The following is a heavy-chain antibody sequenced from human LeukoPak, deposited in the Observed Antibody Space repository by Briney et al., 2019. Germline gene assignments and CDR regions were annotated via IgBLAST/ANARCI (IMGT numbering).Heavy chain of an antibody. Sequence: GGSLRLSCAASGFTFSSYAMHWVRQAPGKGLERVAVISYDGSNKYYADSAKGRFTISRDNSKNTLYLQMNSLRAEDTAVYYCARDRGYYDSTTDAFDIWGQGTMVTVSS. CDR1: GFTFSSYA. D-gene: IGHD3-22*01. CDR3: ARDRGYYDSTTDAFDI. CDR2: ISYDGSNK. J-gene: IGHJ3*02. V-gene: IGHV3-30-3*01.